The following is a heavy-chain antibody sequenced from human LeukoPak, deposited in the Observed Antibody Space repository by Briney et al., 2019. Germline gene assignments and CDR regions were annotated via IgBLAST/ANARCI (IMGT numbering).Heavy chain of an antibody. CDR2: IYYSGST. Sequence: PSETLSLTCTVSGGSISSSSYYWGWIRQPPGKGLEWIGSIYYSGSTYYNPSLKSRVTISVDTSKNQFSLRLTSVTAADTAVYYCARGENILTGFSTPLFDYWGQGTLLTVSS. CDR3: ARGENILTGFSTPLFDY. D-gene: IGHD3-9*01. J-gene: IGHJ4*02. V-gene: IGHV4-39*07. CDR1: GGSISSSSYY.